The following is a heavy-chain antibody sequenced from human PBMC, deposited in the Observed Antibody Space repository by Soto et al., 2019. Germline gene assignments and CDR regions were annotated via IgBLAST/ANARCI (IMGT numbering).Heavy chain of an antibody. CDR1: GFTFSNSY. Sequence: QPGGSLRLSCTASGFTFSNSYMSWVRQAPGKGLEWVSVLDSGGSTYCADSEKGRFTISRDSSKNTLYLQMNSLRAEDTVVYYCARGFQSSFGYWGQGTLVTVSS. CDR3: ARGFQSSFGY. CDR2: LDSGGST. J-gene: IGHJ4*02. D-gene: IGHD2-21*01. V-gene: IGHV3-53*01.